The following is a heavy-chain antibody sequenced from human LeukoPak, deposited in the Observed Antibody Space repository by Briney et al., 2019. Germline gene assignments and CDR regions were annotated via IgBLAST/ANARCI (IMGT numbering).Heavy chain of an antibody. J-gene: IGHJ6*03. CDR2: IYYSGST. Sequence: NPSETLSLTCTVSGGSISSYYWSWIRQPPGKGLEWIGYIYYSGSTNYNPSLKSRVTISVDTSKNQFSLKLSSVTAADTAVYYCARGVAVAAYYMDVWGKGTTVTVSS. CDR1: GGSISSYY. V-gene: IGHV4-59*01. CDR3: ARGVAVAAYYMDV. D-gene: IGHD6-19*01.